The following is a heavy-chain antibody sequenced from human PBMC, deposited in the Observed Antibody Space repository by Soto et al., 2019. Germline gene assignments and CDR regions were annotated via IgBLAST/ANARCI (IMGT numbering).Heavy chain of an antibody. J-gene: IGHJ6*02. CDR2: IYYSGST. D-gene: IGHD2-15*01. CDR1: GGSISSYY. Sequence: SETLSLTCTVSGGSISSYYWSWIRQPPGKGLEWIGYIYYSGSTNYNPSLKSRGTISVDTSKNQFSLKLSSVTAADTAVYYCARGYCSGGSCYVNYYYYGMDVWGQGTTVTVSS. V-gene: IGHV4-59*01. CDR3: ARGYCSGGSCYVNYYYYGMDV.